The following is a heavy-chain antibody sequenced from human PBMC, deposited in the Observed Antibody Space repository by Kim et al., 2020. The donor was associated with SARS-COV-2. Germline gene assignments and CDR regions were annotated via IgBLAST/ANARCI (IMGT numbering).Heavy chain of an antibody. D-gene: IGHD2-8*02. J-gene: IGHJ4*02. CDR3: ARGASLLGEDY. V-gene: IGHV1-69*01. Sequence: DCAQKFQGRFTMTADESTSTVFMELSSLRSEDTAIYYCARGASLLGEDYWGQGTLVTVSS.